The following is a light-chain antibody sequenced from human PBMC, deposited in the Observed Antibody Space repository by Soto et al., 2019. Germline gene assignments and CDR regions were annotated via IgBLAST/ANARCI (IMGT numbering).Light chain of an antibody. CDR2: EVS. CDR3: CSYAGSSTYF. V-gene: IGLV2-23*02. Sequence: QSALTQPASVSGSPGQSITISCTGTSSDVGSYNLVSWYQQHPGKAPKRMIYEVSKRPSGVSNRFSGSKSGNTASLTISGLQAEDEADYYCCSYAGSSTYFFGTGTKVTVL. J-gene: IGLJ1*01. CDR1: SSDVGSYNL.